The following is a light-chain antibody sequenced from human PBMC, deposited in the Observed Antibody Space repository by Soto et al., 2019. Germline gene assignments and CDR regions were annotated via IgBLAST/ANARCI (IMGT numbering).Light chain of an antibody. CDR1: SSDIGAYNY. CDR3: NSYTTLSNRV. J-gene: IGLJ1*01. V-gene: IGLV2-14*01. Sequence: QSALTQPASVSGSPGQSITISCTGTSSDIGAYNYVSWSQQHPGKAPKLLIYEVTNRPSGVSDRFSGSKSGNTASLTISGLQAEDEANYYCNSYTTLSNRVFGTGTKLTVL. CDR2: EVT.